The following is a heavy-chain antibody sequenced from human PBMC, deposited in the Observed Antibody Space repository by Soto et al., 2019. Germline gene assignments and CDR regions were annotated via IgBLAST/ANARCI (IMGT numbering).Heavy chain of an antibody. CDR3: AKGGMNSGWYGELDY. CDR1: GFTFSSYA. V-gene: IGHV3-23*01. D-gene: IGHD6-19*01. J-gene: IGHJ4*02. CDR2: ISGSGGST. Sequence: EVQLLESGGGLVQPGGSLRLSCAASGFTFSSYARSWVRQAPGKGLEWVSAISGSGGSTYYADSVKGRFTISRDNSKNTLYLQMNSLRAEDTAVYYCAKGGMNSGWYGELDYWGQGTLVTVSS.